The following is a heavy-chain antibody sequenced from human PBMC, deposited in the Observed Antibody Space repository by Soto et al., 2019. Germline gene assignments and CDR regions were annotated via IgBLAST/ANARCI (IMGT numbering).Heavy chain of an antibody. CDR2: ISYDGSNK. Sequence: GGSLRLSCAASGFTFSSYAMHWVRQAPGKGLEWVAVISYDGSNKYYADSVKGRFTISRDNSKNTLYLQMNSLRAEDTAVYYCARGGYIGERGPLYGMDVWGQGTTVTVSS. V-gene: IGHV3-30-3*01. J-gene: IGHJ6*02. D-gene: IGHD3-10*01. CDR3: ARGGYIGERGPLYGMDV. CDR1: GFTFSSYA.